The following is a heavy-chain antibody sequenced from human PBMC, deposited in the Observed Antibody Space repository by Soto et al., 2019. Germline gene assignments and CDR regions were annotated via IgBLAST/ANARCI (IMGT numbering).Heavy chain of an antibody. CDR3: ARHGSDSGWFFFDP. J-gene: IGHJ5*02. D-gene: IGHD6-19*01. CDR2: VSYSGST. V-gene: IGHV4-59*08. Sequence: PSETLSLTCSLSGGAINGDYWSWIRQPPGKGLEWIGFVSYSGSTDYHPSLKSRVTISIDTSKNQFSLKMISVTAADTAVYYRARHGSDSGWFFFDPWGQGALVTVSS. CDR1: GGAINGDY.